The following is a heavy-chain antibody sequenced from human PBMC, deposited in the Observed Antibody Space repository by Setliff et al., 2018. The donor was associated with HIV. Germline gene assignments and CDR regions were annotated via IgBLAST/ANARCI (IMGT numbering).Heavy chain of an antibody. CDR1: GGSISSSSYY. CDR3: AREWSYGAFDTFDV. CDR2: IYYSGST. D-gene: IGHD5-18*01. J-gene: IGHJ3*01. V-gene: IGHV4-39*02. Sequence: LSLTCTVSGGSISSSSYYWGWIRQPPGKGLEWIGSIYYSGSTYYNPSLKSRVTISADTSKNQFSLKLGSVTAADTAVYYCAREWSYGAFDTFDVWGQGTMVTVSS.